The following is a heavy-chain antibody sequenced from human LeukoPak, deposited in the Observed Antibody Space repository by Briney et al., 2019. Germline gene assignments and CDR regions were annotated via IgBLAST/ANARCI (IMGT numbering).Heavy chain of an antibody. CDR2: IWYDGSNK. CDR3: ARGYGFGYYMDV. CDR1: GFTFSSYG. D-gene: IGHD3-3*01. J-gene: IGHJ6*03. V-gene: IGHV3-33*01. Sequence: PGRSLRLSCAASGFTFSSYGMHWVRQAPGKGLEWVAVIWYDGSNKYYADSVKGRFTISRDNSKNTLYLQMNSLRAEDTAVYYCARGYGFGYYMDVWGKGTTVTVSS.